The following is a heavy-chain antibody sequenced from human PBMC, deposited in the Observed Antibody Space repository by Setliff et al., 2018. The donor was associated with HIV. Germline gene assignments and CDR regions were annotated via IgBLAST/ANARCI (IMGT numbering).Heavy chain of an antibody. V-gene: IGHV4-34*01. CDR2: SNNDGVN. CDR3: ALRMKNELTILNIIKTLRNWFDP. Sequence: KASETLSLTCAVYGVYGIYRDQYSWSWNRQPPGQGLEWIGESNNDGVNSFSPCLTGRLTMSLDKYKNQFSLNLRSVTAADTAVYYCALRMKNELTILNIIKTLRNWFDPWSQGTLVTVSS. D-gene: IGHD3-3*01. J-gene: IGHJ5*02. CDR1: GVYGIYRDQYS.